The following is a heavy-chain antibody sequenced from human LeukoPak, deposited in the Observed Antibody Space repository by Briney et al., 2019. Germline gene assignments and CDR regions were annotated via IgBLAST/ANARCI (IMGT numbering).Heavy chain of an antibody. D-gene: IGHD5-12*01. CDR2: ISGSGFDT. CDR1: AVSFRYYA. J-gene: IGHJ4*02. Sequence: GESLTLSCAASAVSFRYYAMSWVRQPPGKGLEWVSNISGSGFDTFYAESVKGRFTIYRDNFKTMLYLHMSRLRAEDTAVYYCAKDLIGYEMDFDYWGEGTLVSVSS. CDR3: AKDLIGYEMDFDY. V-gene: IGHV3-23*01.